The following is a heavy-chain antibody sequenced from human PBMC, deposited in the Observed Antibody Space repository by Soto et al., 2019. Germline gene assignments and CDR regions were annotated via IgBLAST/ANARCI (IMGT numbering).Heavy chain of an antibody. CDR1: GGSFNNFF. V-gene: IGHV1-69*01. CDR3: AIALGGPYSSVFDY. J-gene: IGHJ4*02. Sequence: QVQLVQSGAEVKRPGASVKVSCKSSGGSFNNFFMTWVRQAPGQGLEWMGGILPVFHTPNYAEKFKDRVTITADESTTTVYMELNSLTSDDTAVSFCAIALGGPYSSVFDYWGQGTLVTVPS. D-gene: IGHD3-22*01. CDR2: ILPVFHTP.